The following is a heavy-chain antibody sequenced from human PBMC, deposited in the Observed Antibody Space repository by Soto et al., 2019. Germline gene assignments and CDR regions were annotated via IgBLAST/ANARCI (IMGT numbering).Heavy chain of an antibody. CDR1: GYTFTGYY. D-gene: IGHD4-17*01. V-gene: IGHV1-2*02. J-gene: IGHJ6*02. CDR3: ARLLDYGAGDYYYYYGMDV. Sequence: ASVKVSCKASGYTFTGYYMHWVRQAPGQGLGWMGWINPNSGGTNYAQKFQGRVTMTRDTSISTAYMELSRLRSDDTAVYYCARLLDYGAGDYYYYYGMDVWGQGTTVTASS. CDR2: INPNSGGT.